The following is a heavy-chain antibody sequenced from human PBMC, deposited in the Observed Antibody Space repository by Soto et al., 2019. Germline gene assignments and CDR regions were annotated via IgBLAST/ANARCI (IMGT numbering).Heavy chain of an antibody. J-gene: IGHJ5*02. V-gene: IGHV3-30*01. Sequence: GESLSPSCPASGFTFSSYTMHWVRQAPGKGLEXXAXXXXXGXXXYYADSVKGRFTISRDNSKNTLYLQMNSLRAEDTAVYYCARAAGDHWGQGTLVTVSS. CDR3: ARAAGDH. CDR1: GFTFSSYT. CDR2: XXXXGXXX.